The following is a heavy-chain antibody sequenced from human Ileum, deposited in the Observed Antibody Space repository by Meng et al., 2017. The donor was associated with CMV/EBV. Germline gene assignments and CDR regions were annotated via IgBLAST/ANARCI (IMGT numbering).Heavy chain of an antibody. Sequence: GGSLRLSCAASGFTFSNFHMNWVRQAPGKGLEWVAYISGGGLPKYYADSMKGRITISRDNAKNSLYLKIDNVGVDDTAVYYCAKGKGYFFEYWGPGALVTVSS. CDR2: ISGGGLPK. CDR1: GFTFSNFH. CDR3: AKGKGYFFEY. V-gene: IGHV3-48*04. J-gene: IGHJ4*02.